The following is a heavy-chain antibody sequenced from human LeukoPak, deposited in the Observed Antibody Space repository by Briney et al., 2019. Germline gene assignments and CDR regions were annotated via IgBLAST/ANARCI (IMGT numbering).Heavy chain of an antibody. D-gene: IGHD1-26*01. CDR2: IRYDGSNK. Sequence: GGSLRLSCAASGFTFSSYGMHWVRQAPGKGLEWVAFIRYDGSNKYYADSVKGRFTISRDNSKNTLYLQMNSPRAEDTAVYYCARATWDPNYYYYMDVWGKGTTVTISS. CDR1: GFTFSSYG. CDR3: ARATWDPNYYYYMDV. V-gene: IGHV3-30*02. J-gene: IGHJ6*03.